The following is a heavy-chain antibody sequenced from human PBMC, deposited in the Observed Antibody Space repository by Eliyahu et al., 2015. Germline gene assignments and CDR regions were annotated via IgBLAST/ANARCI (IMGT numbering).Heavy chain of an antibody. J-gene: IGHJ5*02. CDR1: GGXISRSSYY. Sequence: QLQLQESGPGLVKPSETLSLTCTVSGGXISRSSYYWGWIRQPPGKGLEWIGSIYYSGSTYYNPSLKSRVTISVDTSKNQFSLKVSSVTAADTAVYYCAREGTYSSSWYVSGGSNWFDPWGQGTLVTVSS. CDR3: AREGTYSSSWYVSGGSNWFDP. CDR2: IYYSGST. D-gene: IGHD6-13*01. V-gene: IGHV4-39*02.